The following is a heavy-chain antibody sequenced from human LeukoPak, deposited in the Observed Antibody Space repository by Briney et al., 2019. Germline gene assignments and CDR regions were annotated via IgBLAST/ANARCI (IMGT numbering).Heavy chain of an antibody. CDR2: IRYDGSNK. J-gene: IGHJ6*03. Sequence: GGSLRLSCAASGFTFSSYGMHWVRQAPGKGLEWVAFIRYDGSNKYYADSVKGRFTISRDNSKNTLYLQMNSLRAEDTAVYYCAKDPGAFWSGYYQKYYYYYYMDVWGKGTTVTVSS. CDR3: AKDPGAFWSGYYQKYYYYYYMDV. CDR1: GFTFSSYG. V-gene: IGHV3-30*02. D-gene: IGHD3-3*01.